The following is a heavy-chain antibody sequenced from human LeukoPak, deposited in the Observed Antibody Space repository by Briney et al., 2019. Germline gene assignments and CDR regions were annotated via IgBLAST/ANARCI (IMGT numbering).Heavy chain of an antibody. CDR3: ARESYDILTGLIRTKRLDY. Sequence: GASVKVSCKASGYTFTSCGISWVRQAPGQGLEWMGWISAYNGNTNYAQKLQGRVTMTTDTSTSTAYMELRSLRSDDTAVYYCARESYDILTGLIRTKRLDYWGQGTLVTVSS. CDR2: ISAYNGNT. V-gene: IGHV1-18*04. CDR1: GYTFTSCG. J-gene: IGHJ4*02. D-gene: IGHD3-9*01.